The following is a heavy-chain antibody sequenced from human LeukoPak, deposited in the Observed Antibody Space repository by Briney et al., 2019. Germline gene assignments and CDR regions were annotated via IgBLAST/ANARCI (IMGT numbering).Heavy chain of an antibody. CDR1: GGSISSYY. CDR2: IYYSGST. V-gene: IGHV4-59*01. D-gene: IGHD5-24*01. Sequence: SETLSLTCTVSGGSISSYYWSWIRQPPGKGLEWIGYIYYSGSTNYNPSLQSRDTISVDTSKNQCSLELSSVTAADTAVYYCAGQLLPPWFDPWGQGTLVTVSS. J-gene: IGHJ5*02. CDR3: AGQLLPPWFDP.